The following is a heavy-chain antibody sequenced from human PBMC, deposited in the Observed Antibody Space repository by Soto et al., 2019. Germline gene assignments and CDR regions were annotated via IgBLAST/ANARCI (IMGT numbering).Heavy chain of an antibody. CDR3: ARGYGAVSYANNCFAP. J-gene: IGHJ5*02. Sequence: KVSCYASSGNFFTCYISGVRHPPGERRVWWRGIIYPSDSDASYNTSFQGQVTMSADESINTAYLQWRSLKSSDTAMYYCARGYGAVSYANNCFAPWGQGTLVTVSS. V-gene: IGHV5-51*01. CDR2: IYPSDSDA. D-gene: IGHD3-10*01. CDR1: SGNFFTCY.